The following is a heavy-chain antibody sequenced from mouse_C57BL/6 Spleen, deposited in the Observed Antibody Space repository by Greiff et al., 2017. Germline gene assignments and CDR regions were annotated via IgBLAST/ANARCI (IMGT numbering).Heavy chain of an antibody. D-gene: IGHD2-3*01. CDR3: ARSGDGYLYAMDY. V-gene: IGHV1-80*01. J-gene: IGHJ4*01. CDR1: GYAFSSSW. Sequence: QVQLQQSGAELVKPGASVKISCKASGYAFSSSWMNWVKQRPGKGLEWIGQIYPGDGDTNYNGKFKGKATLTADKSSSTAYMQLSSLTSEDSAVYFCARSGDGYLYAMDYWGQGTSVTVSS. CDR2: IYPGDGDT.